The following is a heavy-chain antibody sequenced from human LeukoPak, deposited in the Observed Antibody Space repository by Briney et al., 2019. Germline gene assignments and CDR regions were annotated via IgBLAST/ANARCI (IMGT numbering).Heavy chain of an antibody. CDR3: ARQGISGTHYASFDP. J-gene: IGHJ5*02. D-gene: IGHD3-10*01. CDR1: GGSISSYY. CDR2: IYYTGYT. Sequence: KPSETLSLTCTVSGGSISSYYWSWIRQPPGKGLEWIGNIYYTGYTNYNPSLKSRVTISVDTSKKQFSLKLTSVTAADTAVYHCARQGISGTHYASFDPWGQGTLVTVSS. V-gene: IGHV4-59*08.